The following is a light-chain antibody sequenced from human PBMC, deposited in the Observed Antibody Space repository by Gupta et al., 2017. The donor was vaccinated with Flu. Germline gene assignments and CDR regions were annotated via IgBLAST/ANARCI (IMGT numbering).Light chain of an antibody. V-gene: IGLV3-21*02. CDR1: NIGRKS. CDR3: QGFDTDSDHPV. CDR2: DDT. Sequence: SYVLTQPPSVSEAPGQTATITCGGNNIGRKSVHWYHQKPGQAPVLVLYDDTDRPSVFPERFSGSNSVSTATLTISRVEAEDEADYCCQGFDTDSDHPVFGGGTKLTVL. J-gene: IGLJ3*02.